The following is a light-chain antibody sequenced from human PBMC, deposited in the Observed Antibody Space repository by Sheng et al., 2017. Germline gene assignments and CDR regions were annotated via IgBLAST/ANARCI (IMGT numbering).Light chain of an antibody. Sequence: EIVMTQSPATLSVSPGDIATLSCRASQSISSNLAWYQQKPGQAPRLLIYGASTRATGIPARVSGSGSGTEFTLTISSLQSEDFAVYYCQQYNNRPPWTFGQGTKVEIK. CDR3: QQYNNRPPWT. J-gene: IGKJ1*01. CDR2: GAS. CDR1: QSISSN. V-gene: IGKV3-15*01.